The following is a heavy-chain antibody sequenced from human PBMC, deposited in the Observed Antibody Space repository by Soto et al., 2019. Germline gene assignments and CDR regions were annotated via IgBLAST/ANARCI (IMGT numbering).Heavy chain of an antibody. D-gene: IGHD3-10*01. Sequence: PGGSLRLSCAASGFTFSSYAMSWVRQAPGKGLEWVSAISGSGGSTYYADSVKGRFTISRDNSKNTLYLQMNSLRAEDTAVYYCAKSPVRRVIAYYLDYWGQGTLVTVSS. CDR1: GFTFSSYA. J-gene: IGHJ4*02. CDR3: AKSPVRRVIAYYLDY. V-gene: IGHV3-23*01. CDR2: ISGSGGST.